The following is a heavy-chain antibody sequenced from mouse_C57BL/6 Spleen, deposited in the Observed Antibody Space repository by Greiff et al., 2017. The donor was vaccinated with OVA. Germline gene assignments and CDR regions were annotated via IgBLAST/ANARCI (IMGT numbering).Heavy chain of an antibody. Sequence: EVQLVEPEGGLVQPGSSMKLSCTASGFTFSDYYMAWVRQVPEKGLEWVANINYDGSSTYYLDSLKSRFIISRDHAKNPLYLLMSSLKSDDTATYYCARDDYHGGYAMDYWGQGTSVTVSS. CDR2: INYDGSST. CDR3: ARDDYHGGYAMDY. D-gene: IGHD2-4*01. J-gene: IGHJ4*01. V-gene: IGHV5-16*01. CDR1: GFTFSDYY.